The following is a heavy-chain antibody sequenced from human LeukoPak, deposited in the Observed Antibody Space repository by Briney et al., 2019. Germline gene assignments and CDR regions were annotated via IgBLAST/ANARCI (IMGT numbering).Heavy chain of an antibody. D-gene: IGHD1-26*01. Sequence: GGSLRLSCAASGFTFSNNAMHWVRQAPGKGLEWVSSISGGGGETYYVDSVKGRFTISRDNAKNSPYLQMNSLRAEDTAVFYCVRETPRIVGATRYYYYYMDVWGKGTTVTVSS. J-gene: IGHJ6*03. CDR1: GFTFSNNA. CDR2: ISGGGGET. V-gene: IGHV3-21*01. CDR3: VRETPRIVGATRYYYYYMDV.